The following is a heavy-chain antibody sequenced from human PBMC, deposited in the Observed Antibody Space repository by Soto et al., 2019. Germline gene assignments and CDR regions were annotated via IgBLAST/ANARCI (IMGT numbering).Heavy chain of an antibody. V-gene: IGHV1-24*01. D-gene: IGHD2-15*01. CDR2: FDPEDGET. J-gene: IGHJ4*02. Sequence: ASVKVSCKVSGYTLTELSMHWVRQAPGKGLEWMGGFDPEDGETIYAQKFQGRVTMTEDTSTDTAYMELSSLRSEDTAVYYCATLLGYCSGGSCCDYWGQGTLVTVSS. CDR1: GYTLTELS. CDR3: ATLLGYCSGGSCCDY.